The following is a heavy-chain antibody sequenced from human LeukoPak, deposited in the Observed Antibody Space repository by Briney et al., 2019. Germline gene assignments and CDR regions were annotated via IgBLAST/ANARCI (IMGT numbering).Heavy chain of an antibody. CDR2: IYSGGST. D-gene: IGHD6-19*01. CDR3: AKQNVEGSSAWYFGRTKGWLDP. V-gene: IGHV3-53*01. Sequence: GGSLRLSCAASGFTVSSNYMSWVRQAPGKGLEWVSVIYSGGSTYYADSVKGRFTISRDNSKNMLYLQMNRLRAEDTAVYYCAKQNVEGSSAWYFGRTKGWLDPWGQGTLVTVSS. CDR1: GFTVSSNY. J-gene: IGHJ5*02.